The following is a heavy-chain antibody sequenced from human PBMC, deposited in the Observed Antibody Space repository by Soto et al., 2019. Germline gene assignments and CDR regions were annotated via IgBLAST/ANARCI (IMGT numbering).Heavy chain of an antibody. Sequence: GGSLRLSCAASGFTFSNAWMNWVRQAPGKGLEWVGRIKSKTDGGATDYAAPVKGRFTISRDDSKNTLYLQMNSLKTEDTAVYYCTTLTMLLVHDDCWGQGTLVTVFS. CDR2: IKSKTDGGAT. CDR3: TTLTMLLVHDDC. J-gene: IGHJ4*02. V-gene: IGHV3-15*07. CDR1: GFTFSNAW. D-gene: IGHD3-22*01.